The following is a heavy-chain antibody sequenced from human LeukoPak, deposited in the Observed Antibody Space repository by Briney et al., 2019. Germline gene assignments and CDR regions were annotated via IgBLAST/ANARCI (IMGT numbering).Heavy chain of an antibody. Sequence: SETLSLTCAVYGGSFSGYYWSWIRQPPGKGLEWIGEINHSGSTNYNPSLKSRVTISVDTSKNQFSLKLSSVTAADTAVYYCARGGPYNSGFYWVDYWGQGTLVTVSS. J-gene: IGHJ4*02. V-gene: IGHV4-34*01. CDR2: INHSGST. CDR3: ARGGPYNSGFYWVDY. CDR1: GGSFSGYY. D-gene: IGHD3-22*01.